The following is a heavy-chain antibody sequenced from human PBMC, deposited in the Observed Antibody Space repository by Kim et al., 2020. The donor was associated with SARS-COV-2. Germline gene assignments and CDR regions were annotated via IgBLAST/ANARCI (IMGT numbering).Heavy chain of an antibody. CDR2: IYYSGST. D-gene: IGHD5-18*01. CDR1: GGSISSYY. J-gene: IGHJ5*02. CDR3: ARELTAMGHNWFDP. V-gene: IGHV4-59*13. Sequence: SETLSLTCTVSGGSISSYYWSWIRQPPGKGLEWIGYIYYSGSTNYNPSLKSRVTISVDTSKNQFSLKLSSVTAADTAVYYCARELTAMGHNWFDPWGQGTLVTVSS.